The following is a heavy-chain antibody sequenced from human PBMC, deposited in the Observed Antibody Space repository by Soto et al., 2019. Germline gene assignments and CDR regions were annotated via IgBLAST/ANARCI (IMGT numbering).Heavy chain of an antibody. J-gene: IGHJ3*02. CDR3: GRERGATVSRDDALDI. CDR2: MSFDGGST. D-gene: IGHD4-17*01. Sequence: QVQLVESGGGVVQPGRSLRLSCVASGFDFSSYAFHWVRQGPGKGLEWVAVMSFDGGSTYYADSVKGRFTISRDNSKSTQYLQMNSLRAEDTAVYYCGRERGATVSRDDALDIWGQGTMVTVSS. V-gene: IGHV3-30-3*01. CDR1: GFDFSSYA.